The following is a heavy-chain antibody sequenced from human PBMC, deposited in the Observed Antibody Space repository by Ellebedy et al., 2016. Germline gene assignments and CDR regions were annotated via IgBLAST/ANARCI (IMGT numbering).Heavy chain of an antibody. J-gene: IGHJ4*02. D-gene: IGHD1-7*01. CDR2: IKQDGSEK. CDR1: GFTFSSYW. CDR3: AKRLELRRVPDY. Sequence: GGSLRLSCAASGFTFSSYWMSWVRQAPGKGLEWVANIKQDGSEKYYVDSVKGRFTISRDDAKNSQYLQMNSLRAEDTAVYYCAKRLELRRVPDYWGQGTLVTVSS. V-gene: IGHV3-7*03.